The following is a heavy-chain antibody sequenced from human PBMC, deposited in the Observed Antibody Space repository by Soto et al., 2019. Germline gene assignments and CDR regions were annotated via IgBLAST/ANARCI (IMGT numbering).Heavy chain of an antibody. V-gene: IGHV5-51*01. CDR1: GYSFTSFW. J-gene: IGHJ6*02. CDR2: IYPGESDT. D-gene: IGHD3-10*01. Sequence: GESLKISCKGSGYSFTSFWIGWVRQMPGKGLEWMGIIYPGESDTIYSPSFQGQVTISADKSISTAYLKWSSLKASDTAIYYCAILLGFADLLWFGELLRIVPKDYYYYGMDVWGQGTTVTVSS. CDR3: AILLGFADLLWFGELLRIVPKDYYYYGMDV.